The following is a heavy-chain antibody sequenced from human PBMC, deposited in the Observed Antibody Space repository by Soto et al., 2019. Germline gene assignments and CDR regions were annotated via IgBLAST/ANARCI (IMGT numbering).Heavy chain of an antibody. V-gene: IGHV1-18*01. D-gene: IGHD3-10*01. CDR1: GYTFTSFC. Sequence: ASVKVSCKASGYTFTSFCISWVRQAHGQGLEWMGWINPYNGSRMYAQSFQGRVTMTRDTSTSTVYMEVSSLRSEDTAVYYCSRVDPGETSPFDHWGQGTLVTVSS. CDR3: SRVDPGETSPFDH. CDR2: INPYNGSR. J-gene: IGHJ4*02.